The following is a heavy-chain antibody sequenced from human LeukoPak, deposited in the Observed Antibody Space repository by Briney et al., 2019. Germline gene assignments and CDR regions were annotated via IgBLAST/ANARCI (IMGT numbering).Heavy chain of an antibody. CDR1: GFTFSNYG. J-gene: IGHJ6*02. CDR3: ARALYTNTWFYYYYGVDV. CDR2: IWFDGSSK. V-gene: IGHV3-33*01. D-gene: IGHD2-2*02. Sequence: PGGSLRLSCVASGFTFSNYGMHWVRQAPGKGLEWVALIWFDGSSKYYADSVKGRFTISRDNSQDTLYLQMTGLRADDTAIYYCARALYTNTWFYYYYGVDVWGQGTAVTVSS.